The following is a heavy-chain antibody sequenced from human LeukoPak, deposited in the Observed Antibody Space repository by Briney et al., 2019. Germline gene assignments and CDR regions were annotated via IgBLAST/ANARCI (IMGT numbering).Heavy chain of an antibody. CDR3: AKVFAARVARSWFDP. CDR2: ISSSSSTI. Sequence: PGGSLRLSCAASGFTFSSYSMNWVRQAPGKGLEWVSYISSSSSTIYYADSVKGRFTISRDNAKNSLYLQMNSLRAEDTALYYCAKVFAARVARSWFDPWGQGTLVTVSS. D-gene: IGHD3-10*02. V-gene: IGHV3-48*01. CDR1: GFTFSSYS. J-gene: IGHJ5*02.